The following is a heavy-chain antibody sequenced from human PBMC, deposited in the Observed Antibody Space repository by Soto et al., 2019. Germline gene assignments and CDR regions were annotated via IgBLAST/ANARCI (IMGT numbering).Heavy chain of an antibody. CDR1: VFTFSSYG. CDR2: IWYDGSNK. V-gene: IGHV3-33*01. Sequence: QVQLVESGGGVVQPGRSLRLSCAASVFTFSSYGMHWVRQAPGKGLEWVAVIWYDGSNKYYADSVKGRFTISRDNSKNTLYLQMNSLRAEDTAVYYCAREGSSSCMDYWGQGTLVTVSS. J-gene: IGHJ4*02. D-gene: IGHD6-13*01. CDR3: AREGSSSCMDY.